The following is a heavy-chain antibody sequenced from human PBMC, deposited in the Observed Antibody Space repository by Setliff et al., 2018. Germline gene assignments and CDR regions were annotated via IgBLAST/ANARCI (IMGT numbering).Heavy chain of an antibody. CDR2: IKQDGSTK. Sequence: GGSLRLSCVVSGFSFSRHWMSWVRQAPGKGLEWVADIKQDGSTKYYLDSVKGRFTISRDNAKRSLYLQMNSLRAEDTAVYYCATTWSERYFDLWGRGTLVTVSS. J-gene: IGHJ2*01. CDR3: ATTWSERYFDL. CDR1: GFSFSRHW. D-gene: IGHD1-7*01. V-gene: IGHV3-7*01.